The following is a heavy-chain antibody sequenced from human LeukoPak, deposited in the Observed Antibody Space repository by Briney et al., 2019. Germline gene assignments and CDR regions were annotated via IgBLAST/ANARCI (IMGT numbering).Heavy chain of an antibody. Sequence: SETLSLTCAVYGGSFSGYYWGWIRQPPGKGLGWIGSIYHSGSTYYNPSLKSRVTISVDTSKNQFSLKLSSVTAADTAVYYCARDFSDGITGDFDYWGQGTLVIVSS. CDR3: ARDFSDGITGDFDY. J-gene: IGHJ4*02. CDR2: IYHSGST. D-gene: IGHD3-16*01. V-gene: IGHV4-34*01. CDR1: GGSFSGYY.